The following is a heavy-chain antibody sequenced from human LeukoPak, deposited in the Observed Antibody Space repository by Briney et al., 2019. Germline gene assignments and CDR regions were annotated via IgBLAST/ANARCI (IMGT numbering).Heavy chain of an antibody. Sequence: ASVKVSCKVSGYTLTELSMHWVRQAPGKGLEWMGGFDPEDGETIYAQKFQGRVTITADKSTSTAYMELSSLRSEDTAVYYCARAGDKFDYYYYMDVWGKGTTVTVSS. V-gene: IGHV1-24*01. D-gene: IGHD3-16*01. J-gene: IGHJ6*03. CDR1: GYTLTELS. CDR3: ARAGDKFDYYYYMDV. CDR2: FDPEDGET.